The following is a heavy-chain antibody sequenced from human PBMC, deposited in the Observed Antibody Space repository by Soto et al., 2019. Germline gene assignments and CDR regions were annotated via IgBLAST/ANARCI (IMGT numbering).Heavy chain of an antibody. D-gene: IGHD3-22*01. V-gene: IGHV1-18*01. CDR3: ARDLGDPDYYDTSGYYSFDY. CDR2: ISAYNGNT. Sequence: ASVKVSCKASGYTFTSYGISWVRQAPGQGLEWMGWISAYNGNTNYAQKLQGRVTVTTDTSTSTAYMELRSLRSDDTAVYYCARDLGDPDYYDTSGYYSFDYWGQGTLVTVSS. CDR1: GYTFTSYG. J-gene: IGHJ4*02.